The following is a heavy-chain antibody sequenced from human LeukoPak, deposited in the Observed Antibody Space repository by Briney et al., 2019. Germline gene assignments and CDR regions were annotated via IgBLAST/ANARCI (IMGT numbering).Heavy chain of an antibody. CDR2: IYYSGST. V-gene: IGHV4-39*01. CDR1: GGSISSSSYY. D-gene: IGHD2-8*01. CDR3: ARVVDIVLMVYATPPPLFDY. J-gene: IGHJ4*02. Sequence: SETLSLTCTVSGGSISSSSYYWGWIRQPPGKGLEWIGSIYYSGSTYYNPSLKSRVTISVDTPKNQFSLKLSSVTAADTAVYYCARVVDIVLMVYATPPPLFDYRGQGTLVTVSS.